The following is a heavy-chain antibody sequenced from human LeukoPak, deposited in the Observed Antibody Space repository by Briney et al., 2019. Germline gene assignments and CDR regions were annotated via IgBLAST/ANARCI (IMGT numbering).Heavy chain of an antibody. CDR1: GFTFSTYA. D-gene: IGHD6-19*01. Sequence: GSLRLSCAASGFTFSTYAMSWVRQAPGKGLEWASAINGNGGSTYYADSVKGRFTISRDNPKNRLYLQMNSLRAEDTAVYYCAKDPGYSSGSSFFDYWGQGTLVTVSS. CDR3: AKDPGYSSGSSFFDY. J-gene: IGHJ4*02. V-gene: IGHV3-23*01. CDR2: INGNGGST.